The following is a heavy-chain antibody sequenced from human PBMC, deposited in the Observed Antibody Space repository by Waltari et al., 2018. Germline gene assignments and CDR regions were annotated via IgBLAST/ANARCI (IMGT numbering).Heavy chain of an antibody. J-gene: IGHJ4*02. CDR1: GCNFCDYS. CDR2: INDNAGST. Sequence: EVLLLESGGGLERPGGWLRVYCTAFGCNFCDYSTAWVRQAPGKGLEWVSEINDNAGSTYYAASVKGRFSISRDNSKNTLYLRMNSLGVEDTAIYYCAKEMTPYSSSSDFDSWGQGTLVTVSS. D-gene: IGHD6-6*01. CDR3: AKEMTPYSSSSDFDS. V-gene: IGHV3-23*01.